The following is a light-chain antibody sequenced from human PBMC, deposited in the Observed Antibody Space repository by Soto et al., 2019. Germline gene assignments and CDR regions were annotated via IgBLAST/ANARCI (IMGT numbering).Light chain of an antibody. J-gene: IGKJ4*01. V-gene: IGKV1-27*01. Sequence: DIKMTQSPSSLSASVGDRVTITCRASQGISNYLAWFQQKPGKVPKLLIYAASTLQSGVASRFSGSGSGTDFTLTISSLQPEVVATYYCQKYNRAPLAFGGGTKVEIK. CDR3: QKYNRAPLA. CDR1: QGISNY. CDR2: AAS.